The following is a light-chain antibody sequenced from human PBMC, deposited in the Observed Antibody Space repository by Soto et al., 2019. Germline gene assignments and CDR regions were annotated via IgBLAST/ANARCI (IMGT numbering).Light chain of an antibody. V-gene: IGKV1-5*03. CDR1: QSISSW. Sequence: THFPSTLLGPFGDRLTLLGRASQSISSWLAWYQQKPGKAPKLLISKASNLDSGVPSRFRGSGSGTEVNLTISSLQPEDFKAYYGQQYNSFIWTFGQGTKVDIK. CDR3: QQYNSFIWT. CDR2: KAS. J-gene: IGKJ1*01.